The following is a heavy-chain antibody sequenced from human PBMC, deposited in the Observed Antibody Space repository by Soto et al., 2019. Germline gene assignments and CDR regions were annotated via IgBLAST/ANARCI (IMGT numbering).Heavy chain of an antibody. V-gene: IGHV3-30*18. J-gene: IGHJ4*01. D-gene: IGHD3-3*01. CDR1: GFIFSNYG. CDR3: AKDGGRGMTISGVVMHFDS. Sequence: PGGSLRLSCAASGFIFSNYGLHWVRQAPGKGLEWVALISYDGSNKYYADSVKGRFTISRDNSKNTLYLQMNSLRPEDTAVYYCAKDGGRGMTISGVVMHFDSWGQGAMVTVS. CDR2: ISYDGSNK.